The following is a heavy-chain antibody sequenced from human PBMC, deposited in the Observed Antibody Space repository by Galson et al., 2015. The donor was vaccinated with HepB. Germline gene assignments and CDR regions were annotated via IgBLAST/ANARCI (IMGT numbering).Heavy chain of an antibody. CDR1: GYTFTSYG. J-gene: IGHJ6*03. D-gene: IGHD1-20*01. CDR3: ARCSAYNYVGGYYYMDV. Sequence: SVKVSCKASGYTFTSYGISWVRQAPGQGLEWMGWISAYNGNTNYAQKLQGRVTMTTDTSTSTAYMELRSLRSDDTAVYYCARCSAYNYVGGYYYMDVWGKGTTVTVSS. V-gene: IGHV1-18*01. CDR2: ISAYNGNT.